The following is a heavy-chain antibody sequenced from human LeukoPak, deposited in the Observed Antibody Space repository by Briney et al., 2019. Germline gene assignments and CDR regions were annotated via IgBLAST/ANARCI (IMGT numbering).Heavy chain of an antibody. D-gene: IGHD3-9*01. Sequence: SGGSLRLSCAASGFTFSSYEMNWVRQAPGKGLEWVSYISSGGSSIYYVDSAKGRFIISRDNAKNSLYLQMNSLRAEDTAVYYCTTDILTGRFDFWGQGTLVTVSS. CDR1: GFTFSSYE. V-gene: IGHV3-48*03. J-gene: IGHJ4*02. CDR2: ISSGGSSI. CDR3: TTDILTGRFDF.